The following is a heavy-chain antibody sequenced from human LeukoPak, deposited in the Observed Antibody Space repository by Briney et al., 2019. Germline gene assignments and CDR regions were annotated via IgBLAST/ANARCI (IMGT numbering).Heavy chain of an antibody. CDR3: AKARGIYANTGPDY. CDR2: IRGDGAET. J-gene: IGHJ4*02. V-gene: IGHV3-23*01. CDR1: GFTFGSCA. Sequence: GGSLSLSCAGSGFTFGSCAMSWVRQTQGKGLEWVSAIRGDGAETYYADSVKGSFTISRDISRNTLYLQMNSLKAEDTAVYYCAKARGIYANTGPDYWGRGTLVTVFS. D-gene: IGHD2-8*01.